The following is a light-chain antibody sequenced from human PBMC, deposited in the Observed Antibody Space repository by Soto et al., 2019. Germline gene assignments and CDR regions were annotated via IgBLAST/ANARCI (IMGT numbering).Light chain of an antibody. Sequence: QSALTQPASVSGSAGQSIAISCTGTSSDVGGYNYVSWYQQHPGKAPKLLLSEVSKRPSGVSDRFSGSKSGNTASLTISGLQAEDEADYYCQSYDSSLSGVVFGGGTQLTVL. CDR3: QSYDSSLSGVV. CDR2: EVS. V-gene: IGLV2-14*01. CDR1: SSDVGGYNY. J-gene: IGLJ2*01.